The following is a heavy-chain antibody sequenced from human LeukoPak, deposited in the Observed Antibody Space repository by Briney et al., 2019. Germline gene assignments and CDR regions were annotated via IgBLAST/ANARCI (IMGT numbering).Heavy chain of an antibody. CDR1: GYTFTGYY. V-gene: IGHV1-2*06. CDR2: INPNSGGT. D-gene: IGHD1-26*01. J-gene: IGHJ5*02. CDR3: ARDRWNIGWELHSIWFDP. Sequence: GASVKVSCKASGYTFTGYYMHWVRQAPGQGLEWMGRINPNSGGTNYAQKFQGRVTMTRDTSISTAYMELSRLRSDDTAVYYCARDRWNIGWELHSIWFDPWGQGTLVTVSS.